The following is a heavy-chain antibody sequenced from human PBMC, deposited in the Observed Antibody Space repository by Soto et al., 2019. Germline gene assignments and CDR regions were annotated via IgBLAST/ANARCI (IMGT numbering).Heavy chain of an antibody. D-gene: IGHD1-20*01. CDR1: GGSISSYY. CDR2: IYYSGST. Sequence: PSETLSLTCTVSGGSISSYYWSWIRQPPGKGLEWIGYIYYSGSTNYNPSLKSRVTISVDTSKNQFSLKLSSVTAADTAVYYCARGGGGYNWKEPLPNWFDPWGQGTLVTVSS. J-gene: IGHJ5*02. CDR3: ARGGGGYNWKEPLPNWFDP. V-gene: IGHV4-59*01.